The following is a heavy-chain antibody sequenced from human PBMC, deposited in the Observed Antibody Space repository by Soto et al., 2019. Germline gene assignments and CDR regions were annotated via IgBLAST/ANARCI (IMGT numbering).Heavy chain of an antibody. J-gene: IGHJ6*02. V-gene: IGHV1-18*01. Sequence: QVQLVQSGAEVKKPGASVKVSCKSSGYTFSMSGISWVRQAPGQGLEWMGWISGYNGKTNYEQKFHDRATMTTDTSTNIAYMELRSLRSDDTAVYYCAREGPRPYYYYGMDVWGQGTTVTVSS. CDR3: AREGPRPYYYYGMDV. CDR2: ISGYNGKT. CDR1: GYTFSMSG.